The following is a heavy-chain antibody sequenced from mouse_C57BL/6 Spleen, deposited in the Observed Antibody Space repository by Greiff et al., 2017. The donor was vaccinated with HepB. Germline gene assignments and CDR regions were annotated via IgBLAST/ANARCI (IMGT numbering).Heavy chain of an antibody. Sequence: QVQLQQSGPELVKPGASVKISCKASGYAFSSSWMNWVKQRPGKGLEWIGRIYPGDGDTNYNGKFKGKATLTADKSSSTAYMQLSILTSEDSAVYFCARAAGGDFDVWGTGTTVTVSS. J-gene: IGHJ1*03. CDR2: IYPGDGDT. V-gene: IGHV1-82*01. CDR1: GYAFSSSW. CDR3: ARAAGGDFDV.